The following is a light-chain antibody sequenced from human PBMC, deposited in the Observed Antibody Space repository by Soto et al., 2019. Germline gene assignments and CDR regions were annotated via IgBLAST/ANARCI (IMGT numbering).Light chain of an antibody. CDR1: QSLSSNY. J-gene: IGKJ3*01. V-gene: IGKV3-20*01. CDR2: GAS. Sequence: EIVLTQSPGTLSLSPGERATLSCRASQSLSSNYLAWYQQRPDQAPRLLIHGASNRATGIPDRFSASGSGTDFTLTISRLEPEDFAVFYCQQYGTSPFTFGPGTKVEIK. CDR3: QQYGTSPFT.